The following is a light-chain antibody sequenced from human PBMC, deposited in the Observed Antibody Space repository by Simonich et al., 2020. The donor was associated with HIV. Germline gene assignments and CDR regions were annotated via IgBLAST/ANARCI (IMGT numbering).Light chain of an antibody. CDR1: QGINSY. V-gene: IGKV1-9*01. Sequence: IQLTQSPSFLSASVGDRVTITCRASQGINSYLAWYQQKPGKAPKLLIYAASTLQSGIPSRFSGSGSGTEFTLTIGILQPEDFATYYCQQLNSFPLTFGGGTKVEI. J-gene: IGKJ4*01. CDR2: AAS. CDR3: QQLNSFPLT.